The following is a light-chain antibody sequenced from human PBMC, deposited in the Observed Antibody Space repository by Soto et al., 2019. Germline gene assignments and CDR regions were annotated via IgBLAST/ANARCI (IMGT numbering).Light chain of an antibody. CDR3: QSFDSSLSAWV. V-gene: IGLV1-40*01. Sequence: QSVLTQPPSVSGALGQRVTISCTGSSSNIGAGYDVHWYQQLPRTAPKLLIYGNTNRPSGVPDRFSGSKSGTLASLAITGLRAEDEADYYCQSFDSSLSAWVFGGGTKLTVL. CDR2: GNT. J-gene: IGLJ3*02. CDR1: SSNIGAGYD.